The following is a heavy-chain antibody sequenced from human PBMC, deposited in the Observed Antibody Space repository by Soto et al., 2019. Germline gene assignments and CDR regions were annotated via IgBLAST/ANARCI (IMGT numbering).Heavy chain of an antibody. CDR2: IYYTGST. J-gene: IGHJ5*02. D-gene: IGHD3-16*01. V-gene: IGHV4-39*07. CDR1: GGSIINSSVY. Sequence: SETLSLTCSVSGGSIINSSVYWGWIRQPPGKGLEWLGNIYYTGSTHYNPSLKSRGTMDVDTSKNQFSLKLSSVTAADTAVYYCARALWGPAGHINWFDPWGQGTLVTVSS. CDR3: ARALWGPAGHINWFDP.